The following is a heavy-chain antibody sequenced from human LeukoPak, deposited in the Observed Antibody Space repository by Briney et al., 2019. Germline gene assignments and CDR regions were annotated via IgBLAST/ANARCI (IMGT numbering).Heavy chain of an antibody. CDR3: AKKGGTTMSDY. J-gene: IGHJ4*02. CDR2: ISSSGSTI. V-gene: IGHV3-48*03. D-gene: IGHD3-22*01. CDR1: GFTFSSYE. Sequence: GGSLRLSCAASGFTFSSYEMNWVRQAPGKGLEWVSYISSSGSTIYYADSVKGRFTISRDNSKNTLYLQMNSLRAEDTAVYYCAKKGGTTMSDYWGQGTLVTVSS.